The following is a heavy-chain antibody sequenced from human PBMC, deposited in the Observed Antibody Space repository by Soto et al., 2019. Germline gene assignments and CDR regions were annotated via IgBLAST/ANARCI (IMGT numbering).Heavy chain of an antibody. V-gene: IGHV1-18*04. CDR2: ISAYNGNT. CDR3: ARDRPYYDILTGYYFYYYYYGMDV. J-gene: IGHJ6*02. CDR1: GYTFTSYG. D-gene: IGHD3-9*01. Sequence: ASVKVSCKASGYTFTSYGISWVRQAPGHGLEWMGWISAYNGNTNYAQQLQGRVTMTTDTSTSTAYMELRSLRSDDTAVYYCARDRPYYDILTGYYFYYYYYGMDVWGQGTTVTVSS.